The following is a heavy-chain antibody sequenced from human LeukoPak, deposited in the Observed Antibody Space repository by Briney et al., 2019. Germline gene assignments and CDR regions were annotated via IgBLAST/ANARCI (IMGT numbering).Heavy chain of an antibody. J-gene: IGHJ5*02. CDR1: GYTFTSYY. CDR2: INPGGGST. Sequence: ASVKVSCKASGYTFTSYYMHWVRQAPGQGLEWMGIINPGGGSTSYAQKFQGRVTMTRDTSTSTVYMELSSLRSEDTAVYYCARDGYCTSTSCSGENWFDPWGQGTLVTVSS. CDR3: ARDGYCTSTSCSGENWFDP. D-gene: IGHD2-2*01. V-gene: IGHV1-46*01.